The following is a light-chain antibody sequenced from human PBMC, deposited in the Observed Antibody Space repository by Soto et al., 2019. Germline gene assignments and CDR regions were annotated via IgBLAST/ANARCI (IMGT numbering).Light chain of an antibody. CDR2: GAS. J-gene: IGKJ1*01. Sequence: EIVFTQSPGTLSLSPGERATLSCRASQSVSSNYLAWYQQKPGQSPRLLIYGASTRATGIPDRFSGSGSGTDFSLTISSLQSEDFAIYYCQQYNNWPRTFGQGTKVDI. CDR1: QSVSSNY. CDR3: QQYNNWPRT. V-gene: IGKV3-20*01.